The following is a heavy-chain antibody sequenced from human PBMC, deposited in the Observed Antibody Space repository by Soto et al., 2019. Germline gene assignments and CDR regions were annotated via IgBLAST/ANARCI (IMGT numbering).Heavy chain of an antibody. V-gene: IGHV3-23*01. Sequence: GGSLRLSCAASGFTFSSYAMSWVRQAPGKGLEWVSAISGSGGSTYYADSVKGRFTISRDNSKNTLYQQMNSLRAEDTAVYYCAKDLFPCSGGSCYPYYFDYWGQGTLVTVSS. CDR2: ISGSGGST. J-gene: IGHJ4*02. D-gene: IGHD2-15*01. CDR1: GFTFSSYA. CDR3: AKDLFPCSGGSCYPYYFDY.